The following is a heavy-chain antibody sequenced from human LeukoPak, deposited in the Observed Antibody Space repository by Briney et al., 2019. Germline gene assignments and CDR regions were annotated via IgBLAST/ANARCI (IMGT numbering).Heavy chain of an antibody. CDR2: ISYDGSNK. D-gene: IGHD6-25*01. CDR3: AKDSGHLLDY. J-gene: IGHJ4*02. V-gene: IGHV3-30*18. Sequence: GGSLRLSCAASGFTFSSYGMHWVRQAPGKGLEWVAVISYDGSNKYYADSVKGRFTISRDNSKNTLYLQMNSLRAEDTAVYYCAKDSGHLLDYWGQGTLVTVSS. CDR1: GFTFSSYG.